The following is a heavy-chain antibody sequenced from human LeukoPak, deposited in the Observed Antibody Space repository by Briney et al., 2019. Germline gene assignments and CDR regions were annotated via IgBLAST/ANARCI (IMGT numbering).Heavy chain of an antibody. CDR3: AKASVGARFFDP. Sequence: SGTLSLTCAVSGGSISSSNWWSWVRQPPGRGLEWIGEIYHSGSTNYNPSLKSRVTISVDKSKNQFSLKLSSVTAADTAVYYCAKASVGARFFDPWGQGTLVTVSS. D-gene: IGHD1-26*01. V-gene: IGHV4-4*02. CDR1: GGSISSSNW. CDR2: IYHSGST. J-gene: IGHJ5*02.